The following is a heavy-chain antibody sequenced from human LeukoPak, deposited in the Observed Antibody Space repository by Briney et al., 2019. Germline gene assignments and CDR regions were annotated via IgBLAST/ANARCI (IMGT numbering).Heavy chain of an antibody. D-gene: IGHD2-2*01. V-gene: IGHV3-48*03. CDR2: ISSSGSTI. J-gene: IGHJ5*02. CDR1: GFTFSSYE. Sequence: GGSLRLSCAASGFTFSSYEMNWVRQAPGKGLEWVSYISSSGSTIYYADSVKGRFTISRDNAKNSLYLQMNSLRAEDTAVYYCARGMGVLVPAATWFDPWGQGTLVTVSS. CDR3: ARGMGVLVPAATWFDP.